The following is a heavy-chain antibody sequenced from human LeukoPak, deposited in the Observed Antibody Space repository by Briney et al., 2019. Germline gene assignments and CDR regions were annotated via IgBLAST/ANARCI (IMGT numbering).Heavy chain of an antibody. D-gene: IGHD1-14*01. CDR3: CGRGGATALYFEL. CDR1: GGSISSSNW. CDR2: IYHSGST. V-gene: IGHV4-4*02. J-gene: IGHJ2*01. Sequence: SETLSLTCAASGGSISSSNWWSWVRQPPGKGLEWIGEIYHSGSTNYNPSLKSRVTISVDKSKNQFSLKLSSVTAADTAVYYCCGRGGATALYFELWGRCTLGPGSS.